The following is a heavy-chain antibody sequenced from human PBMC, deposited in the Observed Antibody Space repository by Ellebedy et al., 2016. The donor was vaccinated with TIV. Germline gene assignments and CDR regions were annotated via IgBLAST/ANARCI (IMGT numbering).Heavy chain of an antibody. D-gene: IGHD1-14*01. CDR2: IFYRGST. Sequence: SETLSLXXTASGVSMTSYYWSWIRQSPGTGLEWIGSIFYRGSTSYNPSLESRVSISVDTSKHQFSVKLSSMTAADTAMYYCARQVVEPPRHYYYMNVWGKGTTVTVS. CDR3: ARQVVEPPRHYYYMNV. J-gene: IGHJ6*03. V-gene: IGHV4-59*13. CDR1: GVSMTSYY.